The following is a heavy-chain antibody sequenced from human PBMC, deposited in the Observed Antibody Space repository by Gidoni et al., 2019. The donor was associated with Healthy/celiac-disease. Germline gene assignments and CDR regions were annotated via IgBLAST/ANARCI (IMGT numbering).Heavy chain of an antibody. J-gene: IGHJ4*02. D-gene: IGHD3-3*02. CDR1: GYTFTSYA. Sequence: VSCKASGYTFTSYAMHWVRQAPGQRLEWMGWINAGNGNTKYSQKFQGRVTITRDTSASTAYMELSSLRSEDTAVYYCARDHFWSGFNYFDYWGQGTLVTVSS. CDR3: ARDHFWSGFNYFDY. V-gene: IGHV1-3*01. CDR2: INAGNGNT.